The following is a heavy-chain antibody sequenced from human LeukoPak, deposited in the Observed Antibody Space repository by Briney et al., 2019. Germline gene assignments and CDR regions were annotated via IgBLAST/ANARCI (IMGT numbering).Heavy chain of an antibody. V-gene: IGHV4-34*01. CDR1: GGSFSGYY. J-gene: IGHJ4*02. D-gene: IGHD3-22*01. CDR2: IYYSGST. Sequence: KPSETLSLTCAVYGGSFSGYYWSWIRQPPGKGLEWIGYIYYSGSTNYNPSLKSRVTISVDTSKNQFSLKLSSVTAADTAVYYCARGTSTLYYYDSSGYHYWGQGTLVTVSS. CDR3: ARGTSTLYYYDSSGYHY.